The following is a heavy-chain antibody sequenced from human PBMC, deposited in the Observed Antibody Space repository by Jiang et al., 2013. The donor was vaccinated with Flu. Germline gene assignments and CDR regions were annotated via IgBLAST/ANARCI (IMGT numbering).Heavy chain of an antibody. J-gene: IGHJ6*02. V-gene: IGHV1-69*01. CDR1: GGTFSSYA. CDR2: IIPIFGTA. Sequence: SGAEVKKPGSSVKVSCKASGGTFSSYAISWVRQAPGQGLEWMGGIIPIFGTANYAQKFQGRVTITADESTSTAYMELSSLRSEDTAVYYCARDGFARITMIRAAYYGMDVWGQGTTVTVSS. D-gene: IGHD3-22*01. CDR3: ARDGFARITMIRAAYYGMDV.